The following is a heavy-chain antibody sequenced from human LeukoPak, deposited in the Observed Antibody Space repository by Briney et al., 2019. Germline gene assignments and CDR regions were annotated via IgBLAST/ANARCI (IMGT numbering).Heavy chain of an antibody. CDR3: ARYICGWYCGLDRNWYFDL. CDR2: IYTSGST. J-gene: IGHJ2*01. D-gene: IGHD6-19*01. V-gene: IGHV4-4*07. CDR1: GGSISSYY. Sequence: SETLSLTCTVSGGSISSYYWSWIRQPAGKGLEWIGRIYTSGSTNYNPSLKGRVTMSVDTSKNQFSLKLSSVTAADTAVYYCARYICGWYCGLDRNWYFDLWGRGNLVTGSS.